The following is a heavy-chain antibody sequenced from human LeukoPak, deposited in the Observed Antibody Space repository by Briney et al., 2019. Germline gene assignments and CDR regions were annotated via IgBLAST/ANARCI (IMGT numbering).Heavy chain of an antibody. CDR2: IYQSGST. CDR1: VYSISSGYY. Sequence: SETLSVTCTVSVYSISSGYYWGWIRQPPGKGLEWIGRIYQSGSTYYNPSLKSRVTISVDTSKNQFSLKLSSVTAADTAVYYCARDSSSFNWFDPWGQGTLVTVSS. D-gene: IGHD6-13*01. V-gene: IGHV4-38-2*02. J-gene: IGHJ5*02. CDR3: ARDSSSFNWFDP.